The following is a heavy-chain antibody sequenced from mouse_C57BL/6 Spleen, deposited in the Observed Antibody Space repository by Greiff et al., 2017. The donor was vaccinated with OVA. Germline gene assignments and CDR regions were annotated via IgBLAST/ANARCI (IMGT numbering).Heavy chain of an antibody. CDR3: EINTTIVADY. V-gene: IGHV1-82*01. CDR1: GYAFSSSW. J-gene: IGHJ2*01. CDR2: IYPGDGDT. D-gene: IGHD1-1*01. Sequence: QVQLQQSGPELVKPGASVKISCKASGYAFSSSWMNWVKQRPGKGLEWIGRIYPGDGDTNYNGKFKGKATLTADKSSSTAYMQLSSQTYGDSAVYYCEINTTIVADYWGQGTTLTVSS.